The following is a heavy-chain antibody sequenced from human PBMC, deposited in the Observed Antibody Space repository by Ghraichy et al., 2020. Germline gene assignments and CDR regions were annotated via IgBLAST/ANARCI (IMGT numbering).Heavy chain of an antibody. V-gene: IGHV4-59*01. J-gene: IGHJ5*02. Sequence: SETLSLTCTVSGGSIRSYYWSWIRQPPGKGLEWIGHIYYSGSTNYNPSLKSRVTISVDTSKNQFSLKLSSVTAADTALYYCARVITMVRGVTYSNWFDPGGQGTLVTVSS. CDR1: GGSIRSYY. CDR3: ARVITMVRGVTYSNWFDP. CDR2: IYYSGST. D-gene: IGHD3-10*01.